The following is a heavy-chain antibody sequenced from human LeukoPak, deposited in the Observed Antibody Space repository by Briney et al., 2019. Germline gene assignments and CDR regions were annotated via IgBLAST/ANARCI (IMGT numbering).Heavy chain of an antibody. D-gene: IGHD4-17*01. CDR3: ARDRAPTTVTTRGHWFDP. CDR1: GGTFSSYA. V-gene: IGHV1-69*05. CDR2: IIPIFGTA. Sequence: SVKVSCKASGGTFSSYAISWVRQAPGQGLEWMGGIIPIFGTANYVQKFQGRVTITTDESTSTAYMELSSLRSEDTAVYYCARDRAPTTVTTRGHWFDPWGQGTLVTVSS. J-gene: IGHJ5*02.